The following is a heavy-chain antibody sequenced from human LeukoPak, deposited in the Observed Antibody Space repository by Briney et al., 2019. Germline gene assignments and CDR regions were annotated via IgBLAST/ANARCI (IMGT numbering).Heavy chain of an antibody. Sequence: GGSLRLSCAASGFTFSSYSMNWVRQAPGKGLEWVSYISGSSSTIYYADSVKGRFTISRDNAKNSLYLQMNSLRAEDTAVYYCARDTLFDYWGQGTLVTVSS. V-gene: IGHV3-48*01. CDR2: ISGSSSTI. CDR1: GFTFSSYS. J-gene: IGHJ4*02. CDR3: ARDTLFDY.